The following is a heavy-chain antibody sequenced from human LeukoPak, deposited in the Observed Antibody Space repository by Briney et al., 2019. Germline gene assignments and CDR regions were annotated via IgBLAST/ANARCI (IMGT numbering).Heavy chain of an antibody. D-gene: IGHD3-22*01. CDR3: ARAGYYDSEAFDI. Sequence: PGGSLRLSCAASGFTFSSYAMSWVRQAPGKGLEWIGEINHSGSTNYNPSLKSRVTISVDTSKNQFSLKLSSVTAADTAVYYCARAGYYDSEAFDIWGQGTMVTVSS. J-gene: IGHJ3*02. CDR2: INHSGST. CDR1: GFTFSSYA. V-gene: IGHV4-34*01.